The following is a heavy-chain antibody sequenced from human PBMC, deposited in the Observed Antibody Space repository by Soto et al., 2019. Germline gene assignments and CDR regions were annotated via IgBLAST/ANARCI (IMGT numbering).Heavy chain of an antibody. J-gene: IGHJ4*02. CDR3: ANSYGSGAGVAY. CDR2: ISYDGSNK. Sequence: QVQLVESGGGVVQPGRSLRLSCAASGFTFSSYGMHWVRQAPGKGLEWVAVISYDGSNKYYADSVKGRFTISRDNSKNTLYLQMNRLRAEDTAVYYCANSYGSGAGVAYWGQGTLVTVSS. V-gene: IGHV3-30*18. CDR1: GFTFSSYG. D-gene: IGHD3-10*01.